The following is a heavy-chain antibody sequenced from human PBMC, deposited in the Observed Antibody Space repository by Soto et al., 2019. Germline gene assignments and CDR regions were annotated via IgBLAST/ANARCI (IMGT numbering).Heavy chain of an antibody. CDR1: GGSVSSGSYY. CDR3: ARVRNTCIVATFFDI. V-gene: IGHV4-61*01. D-gene: IGHD5-12*01. J-gene: IGHJ3*02. CDR2: IYYSGST. Sequence: QVQLQESGPGLVKPSDTLSLTCTVYGGSVSSGSYYWSWIRQPPGKGLEGIGYIYYSGSTNYNPSLESRVSISVDTSKYQFSLKLSYVTVADTAVYSCARVRNTCIVATFFDIWGQGTMVTVSS.